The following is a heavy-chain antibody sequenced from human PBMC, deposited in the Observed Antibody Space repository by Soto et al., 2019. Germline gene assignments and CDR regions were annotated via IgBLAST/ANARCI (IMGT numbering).Heavy chain of an antibody. D-gene: IGHD2-15*01. J-gene: IGHJ6*02. CDR2: ISYDGSNK. CDR3: ARVPCSGGSCYPGPYGMDV. V-gene: IGHV3-30-3*01. CDR1: GFTFSSYA. Sequence: GGSLRLSCAASGFTFSSYAMHWVRQAPGKGLEWVAVISYDGSNKYYADSVRGRFTISRDNSKNTLYLQMNSLRAEDTAVYYCARVPCSGGSCYPGPYGMDVWGQGTTVTVSS.